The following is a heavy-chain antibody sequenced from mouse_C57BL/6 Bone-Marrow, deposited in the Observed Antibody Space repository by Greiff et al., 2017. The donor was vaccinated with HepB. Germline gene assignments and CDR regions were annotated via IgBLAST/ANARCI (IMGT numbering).Heavy chain of an antibody. CDR3: AREENSSGYVAWFAY. D-gene: IGHD3-2*02. Sequence: QVQLQQPGAELVKPGASVKMSCKASGYTFTSYWITWVKQRPGQGLEWIGDIYPGSGSTNYNEKFKSKATLTVDTSSSTAYMQLCSLTSEDSAVYYCAREENSSGYVAWFAYWGQGTLVTVSA. CDR1: GYTFTSYW. V-gene: IGHV1-55*01. CDR2: IYPGSGST. J-gene: IGHJ3*01.